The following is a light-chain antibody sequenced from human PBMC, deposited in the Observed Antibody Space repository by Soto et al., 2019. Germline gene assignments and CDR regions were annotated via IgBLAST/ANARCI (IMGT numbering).Light chain of an antibody. J-gene: IGKJ1*01. Sequence: EIMLTQSPDTLSLSPGERATLSCRASQSVSNTYLAWYQQKPGQAPRLLIYGASSRATGIPDRFSGSGSGTDFTLTISRLEPEDFAVYYCQQYGSSPRSFGQGTKVDIK. CDR1: QSVSNTY. CDR3: QQYGSSPRS. V-gene: IGKV3-20*01. CDR2: GAS.